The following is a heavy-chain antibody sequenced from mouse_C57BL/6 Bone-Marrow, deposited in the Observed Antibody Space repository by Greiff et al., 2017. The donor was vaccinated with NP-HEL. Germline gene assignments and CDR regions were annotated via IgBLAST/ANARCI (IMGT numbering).Heavy chain of an antibody. CDR1: GFTFSSYA. Sequence: EVQLVESGEGLVKPGGSLKLSCAASGFTFSSYAMSWVRQTPEKRLEWVAYISSGGDYIYYADTVKGRFTISRDNARNTLYLQMSSLKSEDTAMYYCTREDYGRYAMDYWGQGTSVTVSS. CDR2: ISSGGDYI. J-gene: IGHJ4*01. D-gene: IGHD1-1*01. V-gene: IGHV5-9-1*02. CDR3: TREDYGRYAMDY.